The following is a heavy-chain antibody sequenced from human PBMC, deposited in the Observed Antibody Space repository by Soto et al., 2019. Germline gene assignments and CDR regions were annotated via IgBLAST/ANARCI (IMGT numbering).Heavy chain of an antibody. CDR3: ARKAGVKQEYSSGSTSGFYYFDY. Sequence: SETLSVTCTVSGGSIISGSYYWVWIRQPPGKGLEWIGNIYYSGSTYYNPSLKSRVTISVDTSKSQFSLKLSSVTAADTAVYYCARKAGVKQEYSSGSTSGFYYFDYWGQGTLVTVSS. J-gene: IGHJ4*02. D-gene: IGHD6-19*01. CDR2: IYYSGST. CDR1: GGSIISGSYY. V-gene: IGHV4-39*01.